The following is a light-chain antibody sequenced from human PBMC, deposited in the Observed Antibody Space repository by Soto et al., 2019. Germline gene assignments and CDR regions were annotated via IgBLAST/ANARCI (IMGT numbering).Light chain of an antibody. V-gene: IGLV1-40*01. CDR3: QSYDSSLSGYVV. Sequence: QSVLTQPPSASGTPGQRVTISCSGSSFNIGSNSVNWYQHLPGTAPKLLIYGNSNRPSGVPDRFSGSKSGTSASLAITGLQAEDEADYYCQSYDSSLSGYVVFGGGTKLTVL. CDR2: GNS. CDR1: SFNIGSNS. J-gene: IGLJ2*01.